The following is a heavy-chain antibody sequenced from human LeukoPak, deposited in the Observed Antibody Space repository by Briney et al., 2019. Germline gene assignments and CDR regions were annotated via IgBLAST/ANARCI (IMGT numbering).Heavy chain of an antibody. V-gene: IGHV3-48*01. CDR2: ISSSRRTI. Sequence: QPGGSLRLSCAASGFTFSSYNINWVRQAPGKGLEWVSYISSSRRTISYADSVKGRFTISRDNAKNSLYLQMNSLRAEDTAVYYCARANSTIAAAGTHMDYWGQGTLVTVSS. J-gene: IGHJ4*02. D-gene: IGHD6-13*01. CDR1: GFTFSSYN. CDR3: ARANSTIAAAGTHMDY.